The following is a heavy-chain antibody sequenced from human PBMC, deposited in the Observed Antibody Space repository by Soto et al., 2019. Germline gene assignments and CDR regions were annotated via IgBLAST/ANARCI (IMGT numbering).Heavy chain of an antibody. Sequence: QVQLQESGPGLVKPSQTLSLTCTVSGGSISSGGYYWSWIRQHPGKGLEWIGYIYYSGSTYYNPSLKSRVTIPVDTSKDHCSLKLSSMPAADTAVSYCARGGGRYVDWGQGTLVTVSS. J-gene: IGHJ4*02. V-gene: IGHV4-31*03. CDR2: IYYSGST. D-gene: IGHD1-26*01. CDR1: GGSISSGGYY. CDR3: ARGGGRYVD.